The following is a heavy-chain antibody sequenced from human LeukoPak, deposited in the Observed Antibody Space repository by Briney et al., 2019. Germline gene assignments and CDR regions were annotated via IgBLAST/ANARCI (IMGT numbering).Heavy chain of an antibody. J-gene: IGHJ3*02. Sequence: PGRSLRLSCAASGFTFSSYGMHWVRQAPGKGLEWVAVISYDGSNKYYADSVKGRFTISRDNSKNTLYLQMNSLRAEDTAVYYCAKEYIDWLLYRHDAFDIWGQGTMVTVSS. D-gene: IGHD3-9*01. CDR1: GFTFSSYG. CDR2: ISYDGSNK. V-gene: IGHV3-30*18. CDR3: AKEYIDWLLYRHDAFDI.